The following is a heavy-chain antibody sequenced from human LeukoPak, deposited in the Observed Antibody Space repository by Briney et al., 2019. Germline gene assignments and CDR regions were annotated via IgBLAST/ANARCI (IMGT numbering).Heavy chain of an antibody. Sequence: SETLSLTCTVSDGSINNYFWSWIRQPPGKGLEWIGNVENTGSINYNPSLESRVTISVDTSKNQFSLRLNSVTAADTAVYFCARAVGDSGHGRFFDYWGQGTLVTVSS. J-gene: IGHJ4*02. CDR2: VENTGSI. CDR3: ARAVGDSGHGRFFDY. CDR1: DGSINNYF. V-gene: IGHV4-59*01. D-gene: IGHD5-12*01.